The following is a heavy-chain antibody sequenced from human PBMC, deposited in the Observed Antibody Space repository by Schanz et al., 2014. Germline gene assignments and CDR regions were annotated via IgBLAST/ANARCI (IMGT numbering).Heavy chain of an antibody. V-gene: IGHV3-30-3*01. CDR3: ARDRGYCSGGSCLTFDY. Sequence: QEQLVESGGGLVKPGGSLRLSCAASGFTFSSYAMHWVRQAPGKGLEWVALISNDGSIKYYADSVKGRFTISRDNSKNTLYLQMNTLRAEDTAVYYCARDRGYCSGGSCLTFDYWGQGTLVTVSS. CDR2: ISNDGSIK. D-gene: IGHD2-15*01. J-gene: IGHJ4*02. CDR1: GFTFSSYA.